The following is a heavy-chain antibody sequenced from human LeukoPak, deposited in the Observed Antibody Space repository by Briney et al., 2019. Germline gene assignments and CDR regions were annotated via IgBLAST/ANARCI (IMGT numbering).Heavy chain of an antibody. CDR1: GASISNYY. CDR2: IHTSGGS. Sequence: SETLSLTCTVSGASISNYYWSWIRQTPEKGLEWMGHIHTSGGSSYYPSLKSRLTMSIDTSRNQLSLKLTSVTAADTALYFCARLGSYHDFWGQGALVTVSS. V-gene: IGHV4-4*09. CDR3: ARLGSYHDF. J-gene: IGHJ4*02. D-gene: IGHD1-26*01.